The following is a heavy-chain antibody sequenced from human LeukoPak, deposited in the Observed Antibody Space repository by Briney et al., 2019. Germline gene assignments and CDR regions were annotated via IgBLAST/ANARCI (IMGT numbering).Heavy chain of an antibody. CDR2: INHSGST. CDR3: ARRGRHSGYYRCDAFNI. D-gene: IGHD3-22*01. J-gene: IGHJ3*02. Sequence: SETLSLTCAVYGGSFSGYYWSWIRQPPGKGLEWIGEINHSGSTNYNPSLKSRVTISVDTSKNQFSLKLSSVTAADTAVYYCARRGRHSGYYRCDAFNIWGQGTMVTVSS. V-gene: IGHV4-34*01. CDR1: GGSFSGYY.